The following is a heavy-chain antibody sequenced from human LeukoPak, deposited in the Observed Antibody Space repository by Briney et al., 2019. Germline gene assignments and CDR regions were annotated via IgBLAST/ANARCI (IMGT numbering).Heavy chain of an antibody. D-gene: IGHD2-15*01. CDR1: GGSISSYY. V-gene: IGHV4-59*01. Sequence: PSDTLSLTCTVSGGSISSYYWSWLRQPPGKGLEWFGYIYYSGSTNYNPSLKCRVTISVDTSKDQFSLKLSSVTAADTAVYYCARDMADIGPNWYFDLWGRGTLVTVSS. J-gene: IGHJ2*01. CDR2: IYYSGST. CDR3: ARDMADIGPNWYFDL.